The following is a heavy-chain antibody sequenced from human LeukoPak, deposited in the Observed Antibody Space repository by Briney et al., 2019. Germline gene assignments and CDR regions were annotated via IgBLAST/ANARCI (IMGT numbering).Heavy chain of an antibody. CDR1: GFTFDDHG. V-gene: IGHV3-20*04. J-gene: IGHJ1*01. CDR2: INWSGGST. CDR3: ARDSSSWYVSEH. D-gene: IGHD6-13*01. Sequence: PGGPLRLSCAASGFTFDDHGMSWVRQAPGKGLEWVSGINWSGGSTGYADSVKGRFTISRDNAKNSLYLQMNSLRAEDTALYYCARDSSSWYVSEHWGQGTLVTVSS.